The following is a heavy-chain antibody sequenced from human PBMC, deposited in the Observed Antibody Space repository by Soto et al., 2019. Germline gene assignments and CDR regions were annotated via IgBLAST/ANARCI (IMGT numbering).Heavy chain of an antibody. Sequence: TLSLTCTVSGGSISSSSYYWGWIRQPPGKGLEWIGSIYYSGSTYYNPSLKSRVTISVDTSKNQFSLKLSSVTAADTAVYYCARRCSGGSCYSVAGIDYWGQGTLVTVSS. CDR1: GGSISSSSYY. J-gene: IGHJ4*02. CDR2: IYYSGST. V-gene: IGHV4-39*01. D-gene: IGHD2-15*01. CDR3: ARRCSGGSCYSVAGIDY.